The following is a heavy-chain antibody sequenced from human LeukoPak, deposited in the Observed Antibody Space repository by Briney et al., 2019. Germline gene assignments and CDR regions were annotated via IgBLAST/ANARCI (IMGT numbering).Heavy chain of an antibody. J-gene: IGHJ4*02. CDR2: INSDGSST. V-gene: IGHV3-74*01. Sequence: PGGSLRLSCAASGFTFSAFWMHWVRQAPGKGLVWVSRINSDGSSTTYADSVKGRFTVSRDNAKNTLYLQMDSLRAEDSAVYYCARGLVHDTSGYYSEYWGQGILVTVSS. D-gene: IGHD3-22*01. CDR3: ARGLVHDTSGYYSEY. CDR1: GFTFSAFW.